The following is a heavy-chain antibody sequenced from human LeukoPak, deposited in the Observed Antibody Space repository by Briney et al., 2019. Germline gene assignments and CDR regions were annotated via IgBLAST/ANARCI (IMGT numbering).Heavy chain of an antibody. J-gene: IGHJ4*02. CDR3: ARDSVDGGMDY. CDR1: GYTFITYG. CDR2: ISVHNGNA. D-gene: IGHD3-16*01. V-gene: IGHV1-18*01. Sequence: ASVKVSCKASGYTFITYGLSWVRQAPGQGLEWMGWISVHNGNADYAQKLQGRVTMTTDTSTNTAYMELRSLRSDDTAVYYCARDSVDGGMDYWGQGTLVTVSS.